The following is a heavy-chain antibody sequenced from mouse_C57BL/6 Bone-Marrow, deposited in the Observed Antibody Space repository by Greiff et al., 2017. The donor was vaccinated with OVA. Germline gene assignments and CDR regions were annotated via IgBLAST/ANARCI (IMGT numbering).Heavy chain of an antibody. CDR2: IWTGGGT. D-gene: IGHD1-1*01. CDR3: ASLLRYSAWFAY. J-gene: IGHJ3*01. CDR1: GFSLTSYA. Sequence: VHLVESGPGLVAPSQSLSITCTVSGFSLTSYAISWVRQPPGKGLEWLGVIWTGGGTNYNSALKSRLSISKDNSKSQVFLKMNSLQSDDTARYYCASLLRYSAWFAYWGQGTLVTVSA. V-gene: IGHV2-9-1*01.